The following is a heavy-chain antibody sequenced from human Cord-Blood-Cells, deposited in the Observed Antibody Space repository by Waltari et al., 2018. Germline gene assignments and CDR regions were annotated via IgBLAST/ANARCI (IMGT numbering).Heavy chain of an antibody. CDR2: TYYRAKWYN. J-gene: IGHJ4*02. CDR1: GERVSRNSAA. V-gene: IGHV6-1*01. Sequence: QVQLQQSGPGLVKPSQTLSLTCAISGERVSRNSAAWKWIRQSPSRGLEWLGKTYYRAKWYNDYAVSGKSRITSNPDTSKNQFSLQLNAVTPEDTAVYYCAREYSSSSPTYYFDYWGQGTLVTVSS. CDR3: AREYSSSSPTYYFDY. D-gene: IGHD6-6*01.